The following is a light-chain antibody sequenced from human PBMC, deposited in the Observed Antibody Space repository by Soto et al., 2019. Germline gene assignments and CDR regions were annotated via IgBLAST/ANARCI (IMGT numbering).Light chain of an antibody. CDR3: QHSYSFPLT. CDR1: QTINSY. CDR2: AAS. Sequence: DIQMTQSPSSLSASVGDRVTITCRTSQTINSYLHWYQQKPGKAPKLLIYAASSLQSGVPSRFSGSGSGTDFTLTISSLQPEDFATYFCQHSYSFPLTFGGGTKVDIK. J-gene: IGKJ4*01. V-gene: IGKV1-39*01.